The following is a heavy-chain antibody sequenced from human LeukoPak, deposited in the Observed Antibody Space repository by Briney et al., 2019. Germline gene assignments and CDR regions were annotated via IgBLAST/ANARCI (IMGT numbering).Heavy chain of an antibody. J-gene: IGHJ4*02. V-gene: IGHV3-30*04. CDR3: ARGGGESSSGQLFDY. D-gene: IGHD6-19*01. Sequence: PGGSLRLSCAASRFTFSAYAMHWVRQAPGKGLEWVAIIPYDGSDKYYADSMKGRFTISRDNSKNTLYLQMNSLRTEDTAVYYCARGGGESSSGQLFDYWGQGTLVTVSS. CDR2: IPYDGSDK. CDR1: RFTFSAYA.